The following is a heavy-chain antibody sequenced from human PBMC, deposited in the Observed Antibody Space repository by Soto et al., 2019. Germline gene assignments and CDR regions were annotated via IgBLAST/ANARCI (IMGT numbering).Heavy chain of an antibody. J-gene: IGHJ4*02. CDR3: ASLYDMWSGYLSPGDY. Sequence: QVQLVESGGDLVKPGGSLRLSCAASGYTFSDYYMSCIRQAPGKGLEWISYIDTSGTKIYYADSVNGRFTLARDNAKNSLYLEMNSLRDEDTAVYYCASLYDMWSGYLSPGDYWGQGTLVTVSS. D-gene: IGHD3-3*01. V-gene: IGHV3-11*01. CDR1: GYTFSDYY. CDR2: IDTSGTKI.